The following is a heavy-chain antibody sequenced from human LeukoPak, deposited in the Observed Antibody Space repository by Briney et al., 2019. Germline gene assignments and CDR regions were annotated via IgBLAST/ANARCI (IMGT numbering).Heavy chain of an antibody. Sequence: PGGSLRLSCAASGFTFSSYAMHWVRQAPGKGLEWVAVISYDGSNKHYADSVKGRFTISRDNSKNTLYLQVNSLRAEDTAVYYCARVIVVVPAAGGGDYWGQGTLVTVSS. CDR2: ISYDGSNK. CDR1: GFTFSSYA. D-gene: IGHD2-2*01. CDR3: ARVIVVVPAAGGGDY. V-gene: IGHV3-30*04. J-gene: IGHJ4*02.